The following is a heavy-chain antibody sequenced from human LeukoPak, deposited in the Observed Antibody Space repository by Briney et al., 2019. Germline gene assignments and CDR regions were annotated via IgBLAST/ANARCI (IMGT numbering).Heavy chain of an antibody. J-gene: IGHJ6*03. D-gene: IGHD2-2*03. Sequence: SETLSLTCTVSGGSISSSSYYWGWIRQPPGKGLEWIGSIYYSGGTYYNPSLKSRVTISVDTSKNQFSLKLSSVTAADTAVYYSARVPGYCSSTSCPRAYYYYYMDVWGKGTTVTVSS. CDR3: ARVPGYCSSTSCPRAYYYYYMDV. V-gene: IGHV4-39*07. CDR2: IYYSGGT. CDR1: GGSISSSSYY.